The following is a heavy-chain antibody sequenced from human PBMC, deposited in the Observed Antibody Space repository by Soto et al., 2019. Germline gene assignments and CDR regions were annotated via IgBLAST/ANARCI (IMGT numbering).Heavy chain of an antibody. Sequence: GGSLRLSCAASGFTFSSYNMNWVRQAPGKGLEWVSSISSSSSYIYYADSVKGRFTISRDNAKNSLYLQMNSLRAEDTAVYYCAADVPVESPLLDHWGQGIFVTVSS. J-gene: IGHJ4*02. D-gene: IGHD1-26*01. CDR1: GFTFSSYN. V-gene: IGHV3-21*03. CDR2: ISSSSSYI. CDR3: AADVPVESPLLDH.